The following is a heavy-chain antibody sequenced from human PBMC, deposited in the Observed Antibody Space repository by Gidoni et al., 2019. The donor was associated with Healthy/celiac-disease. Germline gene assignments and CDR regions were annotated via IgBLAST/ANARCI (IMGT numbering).Heavy chain of an antibody. CDR1: GGSISSGSYY. D-gene: IGHD1-26*01. CDR2: IYTSGGT. CDR3: ARAGIVGALFDY. Sequence: QVQLQESGPGLVKPSQTLSLTCTVSGGSISSGSYYWRWIRQPAGKGLEWIGRIYTSGGTNYNPSLKSRVTMSVDTSKNQFSLKLSSVTAADTAVYYCARAGIVGALFDYWGQGTLVTVSS. V-gene: IGHV4-61*02. J-gene: IGHJ4*02.